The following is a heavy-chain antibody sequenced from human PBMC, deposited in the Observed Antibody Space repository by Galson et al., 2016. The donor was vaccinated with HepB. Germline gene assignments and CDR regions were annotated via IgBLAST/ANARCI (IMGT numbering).Heavy chain of an antibody. J-gene: IGHJ4*02. CDR1: GFTFGSYW. D-gene: IGHD1-26*01. CDR3: ARGDKWGWDY. CDR2: IKTDGSET. V-gene: IGHV3-7*03. Sequence: SLRLSCAASGFTFGSYWMGWVRQAPGRGLEWLANIKTDGSETYYVDSVEGRFTISRDNAKNSMYLQMSGLRTEDTAVYYCARGDKWGWDYWGQGTLVTVSS.